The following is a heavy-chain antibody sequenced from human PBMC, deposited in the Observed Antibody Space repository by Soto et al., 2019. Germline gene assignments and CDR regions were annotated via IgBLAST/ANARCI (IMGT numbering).Heavy chain of an antibody. V-gene: IGHV1-18*01. CDR3: AKGNSGSPYGAFDY. D-gene: IGHD1-26*01. J-gene: IGHJ4*02. CDR2: IGGYKGNT. CDR1: GYTFTGYA. Sequence: ASVKVSCKASGYTFTGYAMHWVRQAPGQGLEWMGWIGGYKGNTNYAQKLQGRVTLTTDTSTSTAYMELRSLRSEDTAVYYCAKGNSGSPYGAFDYWGQGTQVTVSS.